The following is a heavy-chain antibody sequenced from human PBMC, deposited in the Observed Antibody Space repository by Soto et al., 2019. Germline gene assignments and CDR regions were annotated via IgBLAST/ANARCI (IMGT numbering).Heavy chain of an antibody. CDR2: ITGSGGST. CDR3: AKDVIDPWRVGEGYYYYMDV. V-gene: IGHV3-23*01. D-gene: IGHD3-10*01. CDR1: GFRFSTYA. J-gene: IGHJ6*03. Sequence: VQLLESGGGLVQPGGSLRLSCAASGFRFSTYAMSWVRQAPGKGLEWVSAITGSGGSTYYADSVKGRFAISRDNSKNTLYLQMNSLRAEDTAVYYCAKDVIDPWRVGEGYYYYMDVWGKGTTVTVSS.